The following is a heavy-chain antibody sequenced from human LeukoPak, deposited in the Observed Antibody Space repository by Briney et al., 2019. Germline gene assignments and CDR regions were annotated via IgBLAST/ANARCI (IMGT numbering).Heavy chain of an antibody. D-gene: IGHD3-22*01. J-gene: IGHJ6*02. CDR3: ARDEYYYDSSGYYRPRYYYYYGMDV. CDR2: ISYDGSNK. CDR1: GFTFSSYA. Sequence: GRSLRLSCAASGFTFSSYAMHWVRQAPGKGLEWVAVISYDGSNKYYADSVKGRFTISRDNPKNTLYLQMNSLRAEDTAVYYCARDEYYYDSSGYYRPRYYYYYGMDVWGQGTTVTVSS. V-gene: IGHV3-30-3*01.